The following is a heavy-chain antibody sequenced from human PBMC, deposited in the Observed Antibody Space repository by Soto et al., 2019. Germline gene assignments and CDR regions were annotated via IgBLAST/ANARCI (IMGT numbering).Heavy chain of an antibody. CDR2: IYYSGST. CDR1: GGSISSYY. J-gene: IGHJ4*02. CDR3: AREGPPSLN. V-gene: IGHV4-59*01. D-gene: IGHD2-2*01. Sequence: PSETLSLTCTVSGGSISSYYWSWIRQPPGKGLEWIGYIYYSGSTNYNPSLKSRVTISVDTSTSTAYMELRGLRSDDTAVYYCAREGPPSLNWGQGTLVTVSS.